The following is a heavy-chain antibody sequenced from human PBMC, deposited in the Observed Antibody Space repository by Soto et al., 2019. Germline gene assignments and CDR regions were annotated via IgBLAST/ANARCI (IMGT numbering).Heavy chain of an antibody. CDR1: GGSISSGGYS. D-gene: IGHD2-2*01. J-gene: IGHJ5*02. Sequence: QLQLQESGSGLVKPSQTLSLTCAVSGGSISSGGYSWSWIRQPPGKALEVCGYISHSGSTYYNPSHKSRVSISVDRSKNQFSLKLSSVTAADTAVYYCARVPTPWGQGTLVTVSS. CDR3: ARVPTP. V-gene: IGHV4-30-2*01. CDR2: ISHSGST.